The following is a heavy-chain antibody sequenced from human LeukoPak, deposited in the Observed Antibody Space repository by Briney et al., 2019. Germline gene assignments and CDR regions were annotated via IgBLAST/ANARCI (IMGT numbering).Heavy chain of an antibody. CDR1: GFTFYRYG. D-gene: IGHD2-21*02. Sequence: PGGSLRLSCAASGFTFYRYGMNWVRQAPGKGLEWVSGISGSGGSTYYADSVKGRFTISRDNSKNTLYLQMNSLRAEDTAVYYCAKEAYCGGDCSRWFDPWGQGTLATVSS. J-gene: IGHJ5*02. V-gene: IGHV3-23*01. CDR3: AKEAYCGGDCSRWFDP. CDR2: ISGSGGST.